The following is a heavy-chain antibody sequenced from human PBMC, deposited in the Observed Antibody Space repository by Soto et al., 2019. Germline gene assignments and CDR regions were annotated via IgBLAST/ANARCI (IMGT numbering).Heavy chain of an antibody. D-gene: IGHD3-22*01. Sequence: QVQLVESGGGVVQPGRSLRLSCAASGFTFSSYGMHWVRQAPGKGLEWVAVIWYDGSNKYYADSVKGRFTISRDNSKNTLYLQMNSLRAEDTAVYYCARDGTYYYDSSGYEEAFDIWGQGTMVTVSS. CDR1: GFTFSSYG. CDR2: IWYDGSNK. J-gene: IGHJ3*02. V-gene: IGHV3-33*01. CDR3: ARDGTYYYDSSGYEEAFDI.